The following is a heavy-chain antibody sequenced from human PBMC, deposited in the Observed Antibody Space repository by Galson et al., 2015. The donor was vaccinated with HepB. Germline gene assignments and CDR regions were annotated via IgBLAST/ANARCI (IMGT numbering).Heavy chain of an antibody. J-gene: IGHJ6*04. Sequence: ETLSLTCEVNGGSLTDYFRSWIRQPPGKGLEWIGEISQRGHTNYNLSLKSRVTISVDSSKNQVSLNLTSVTAADTAIYYCARGFSKMDVWGKGTTVAVSS. CDR2: ISQRGHT. CDR1: GGSLTDYF. D-gene: IGHD2-2*01. V-gene: IGHV4-34*01. CDR3: ARGFSKMDV.